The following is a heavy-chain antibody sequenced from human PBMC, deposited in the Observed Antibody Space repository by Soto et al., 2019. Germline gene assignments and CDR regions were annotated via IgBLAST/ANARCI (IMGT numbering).Heavy chain of an antibody. CDR1: GYTFTSYY. D-gene: IGHD3-16*01. CDR3: ARLGQSVPPYYLDY. CDR2: INAGGGNT. Sequence: SCTGTGYTFTSYYMHWVRQAPGQGLEWMGVINAGGGNTGCAQKFQGRVTMTRDTSTNTVYMEVSSLRSEDTAVYYCARLGQSVPPYYLDYWGQGTLVTVSS. J-gene: IGHJ4*02. V-gene: IGHV1-46*01.